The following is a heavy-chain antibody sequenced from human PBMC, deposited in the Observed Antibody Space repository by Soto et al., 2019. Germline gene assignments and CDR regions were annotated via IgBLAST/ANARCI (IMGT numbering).Heavy chain of an antibody. Sequence: QVQLVQSGAEVKKPGASVKVSCKASGYTFTSYDINWVRQATGQGLEWMGWMNPNRGNTGYAEKFQGRVTMTRNTSISTAYMELSSLRSEDTAVYYCANGSTIFRVVPGWGQGTLVTVSS. D-gene: IGHD3-3*01. V-gene: IGHV1-8*01. J-gene: IGHJ4*02. CDR2: MNPNRGNT. CDR1: GYTFTSYD. CDR3: ANGSTIFRVVPG.